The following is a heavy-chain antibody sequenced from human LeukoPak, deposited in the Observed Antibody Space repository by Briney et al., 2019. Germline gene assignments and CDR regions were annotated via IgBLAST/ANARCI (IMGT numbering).Heavy chain of an antibody. CDR2: ISGSGGST. CDR3: AKDPQSIARRNWFDP. Sequence: GGSLRLSCAASGFTFSSYAMSWVRQAPGKGLEWVSVISGSGGSTYYADSVKGRFTISRDNSENTLYLQMNSLRAEDTAVYYCAKDPQSIARRNWFDPWGQGTLVTVSS. V-gene: IGHV3-23*01. D-gene: IGHD6-6*01. CDR1: GFTFSSYA. J-gene: IGHJ5*02.